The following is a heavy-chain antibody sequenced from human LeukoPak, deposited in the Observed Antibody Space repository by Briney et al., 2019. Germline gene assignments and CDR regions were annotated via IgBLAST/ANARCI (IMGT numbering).Heavy chain of an antibody. D-gene: IGHD6-13*01. V-gene: IGHV1-24*01. CDR3: ATDPRSSWYNHPFDY. J-gene: IGHJ4*02. CDR2: FDPEDGET. CDR1: GYTLTELS. Sequence: ASVKVSCKVSGYTLTELSMHWVRQAPGKGLEWMGGFDPEDGETIYAQKFQGRVTMTEDTSTDTAYMELSSLRSEDMAVYYCATDPRSSWYNHPFDYWGQGTLVTVSS.